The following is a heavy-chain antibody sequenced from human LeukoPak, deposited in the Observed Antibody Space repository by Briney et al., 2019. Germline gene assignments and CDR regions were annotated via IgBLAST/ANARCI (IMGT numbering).Heavy chain of an antibody. CDR3: AKEIKDKYCSGTQNCLFDY. CDR2: ISYDGSNK. V-gene: IGHV3-30*18. CDR1: GFTFSSYG. D-gene: IGHD2-2*01. J-gene: IGHJ4*02. Sequence: GRSLRLSCAASGFTFSSYGMHWVRQAPGKGLEWVAVISYDGSNKYYADSVKGRFTISRDNSKNTLYLQMNSLRAEDTAVYYCAKEIKDKYCSGTQNCLFDYWGQGTLVTVSS.